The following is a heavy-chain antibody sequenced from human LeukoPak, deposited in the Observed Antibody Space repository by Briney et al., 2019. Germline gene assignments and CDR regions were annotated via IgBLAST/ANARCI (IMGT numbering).Heavy chain of an antibody. V-gene: IGHV1-69*04. CDR1: GGTFSSYA. D-gene: IGHD3-9*01. CDR2: VIPILGIA. CDR3: ARVKGQNYDILTGYPRTYYYGMDV. Sequence: ASVKVSCKASGGTFSSYAISWVRQAPGQGLEWMGRVIPILGIANYAQKFQGRVTITADKSTSTAYMELSSLRSEDTAVYYCARVKGQNYDILTGYPRTYYYGMDVWGQGTTVTVSS. J-gene: IGHJ6*02.